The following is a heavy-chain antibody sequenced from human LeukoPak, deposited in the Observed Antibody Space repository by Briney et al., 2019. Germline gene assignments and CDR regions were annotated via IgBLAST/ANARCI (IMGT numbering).Heavy chain of an antibody. CDR3: AREQRFLEWLSPLGAFDI. J-gene: IGHJ3*02. V-gene: IGHV4-59*01. CDR2: IYYSGST. D-gene: IGHD3-3*01. Sequence: SETLSLTCTVSGGSISSYYWSWIRQPPGKGLEWIGYIYYSGSTNYNPSLKSRVTISVDTSKNQFSLKLSSVTAADTAVYYCAREQRFLEWLSPLGAFDIWGQGTMVTVSS. CDR1: GGSISSYY.